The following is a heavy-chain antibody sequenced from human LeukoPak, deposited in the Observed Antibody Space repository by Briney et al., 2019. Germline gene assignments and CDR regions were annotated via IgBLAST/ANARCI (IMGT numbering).Heavy chain of an antibody. CDR3: AKYTGRRAFDM. J-gene: IGHJ3*02. D-gene: IGHD7-27*01. V-gene: IGHV3-23*01. Sequence: TGGSLRLSCAASGLTFSSFGMSWVRQAPGKGLEWVSHISGSGITTYYADSVKGRFTISRDNSKNTLYLQMNSLRAEDTAVYYCAKYTGRRAFDMWGQGTMVTVSS. CDR1: GLTFSSFG. CDR2: ISGSGITT.